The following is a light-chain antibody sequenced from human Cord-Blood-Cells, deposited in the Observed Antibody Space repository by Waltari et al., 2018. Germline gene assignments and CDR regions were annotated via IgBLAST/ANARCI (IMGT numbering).Light chain of an antibody. CDR2: DAS. Sequence: DIQMTQSHSTLSASVGDSVTITCRASQSISSWLAWYQQKPGKAPKLLIYDASSLESGVPSRFSGSGSGTEFTLTISSLQPDDFATYYCQQYNSYSTFGQGTKVEIK. CDR1: QSISSW. J-gene: IGKJ1*01. CDR3: QQYNSYST. V-gene: IGKV1-5*01.